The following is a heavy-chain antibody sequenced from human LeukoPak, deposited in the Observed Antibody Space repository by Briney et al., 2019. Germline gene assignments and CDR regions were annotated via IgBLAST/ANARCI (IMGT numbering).Heavy chain of an antibody. Sequence: GGSLRLSCAASGFTFNSYAMSWVRQAPGKGLEWVSGISGSGGGTYYADSVRGRFTISRDNSKNTLYLQMNSLRAEDTAVYYCAKGWSSGWYYFDYWGQGTLVTVPS. J-gene: IGHJ4*02. V-gene: IGHV3-23*01. CDR1: GFTFNSYA. D-gene: IGHD6-19*01. CDR3: AKGWSSGWYYFDY. CDR2: ISGSGGGT.